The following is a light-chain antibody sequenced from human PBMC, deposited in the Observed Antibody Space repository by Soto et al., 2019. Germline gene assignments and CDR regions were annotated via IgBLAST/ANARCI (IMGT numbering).Light chain of an antibody. CDR2: GAS. V-gene: IGKV3-15*01. CDR3: QQHNNWPST. CDR1: QSVTNN. Sequence: EIVMTQSPVTLSMSPGERATLSCRASQSVTNNLAWYQQKPGQAPRLLIYGASSRATGIPARVSGSGSGTEFTLTISSLQSEDFAVYYCQQHNNWPSTFGQGTKVDIK. J-gene: IGKJ1*01.